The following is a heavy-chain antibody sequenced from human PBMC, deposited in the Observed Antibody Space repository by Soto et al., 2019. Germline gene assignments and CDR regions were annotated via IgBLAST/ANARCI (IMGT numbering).Heavy chain of an antibody. V-gene: IGHV1-8*02. CDR3: ARALFCYAEVWRGAYFHYLEV. D-gene: IGHD3-3*01. CDR1: GYTFNSYA. J-gene: IGHJ6*03. Sequence: APVKVSCKASGYTFNSYAINWVRQAPGQGLEWMGWMNPNSGRTNYAQKFQGRVTMTRDNSISTAYMELSSLRSEDTAVYYLARALFCYAEVWRGAYFHYLEVRGNGTSVTVS. CDR2: MNPNSGRT.